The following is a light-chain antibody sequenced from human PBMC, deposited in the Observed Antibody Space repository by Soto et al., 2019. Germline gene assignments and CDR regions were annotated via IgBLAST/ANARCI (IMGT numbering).Light chain of an antibody. CDR3: CSYAGANNPYV. J-gene: IGLJ1*01. V-gene: IGLV2-8*01. CDR2: EVT. CDR1: SSDVCGYNY. Sequence: QSALTQPPSASGSPGQSVTISCSGTSSDVCGYNYVSWYQQRPGKVPKLMIYEVTKRPSGVPDRFSGSKSGNTASLTVSGLQADDEADYYCCSYAGANNPYVFGTGTKLTVL.